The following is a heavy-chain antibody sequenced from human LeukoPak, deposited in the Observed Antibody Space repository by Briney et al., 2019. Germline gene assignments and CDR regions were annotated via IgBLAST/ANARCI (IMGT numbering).Heavy chain of an antibody. CDR2: IYYSGST. J-gene: IGHJ4*01. CDR3: ARQEVTAHFDY. V-gene: IGHV4-59*08. CDR1: GGSISSYY. Sequence: SETLSLTCTVSGGSISSYYWSWIRQPPGKGLEWIGYIYYSGSTNYNPSLKSRVTISVDTSKNQFSPKLSSVTAADTAVYYCARQEVTAHFDYWGHGTLVTVSS. D-gene: IGHD2-21*02.